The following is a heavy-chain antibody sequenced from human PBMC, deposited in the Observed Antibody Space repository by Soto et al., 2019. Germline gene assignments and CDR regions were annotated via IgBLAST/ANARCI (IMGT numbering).Heavy chain of an antibody. J-gene: IGHJ5*02. D-gene: IGHD2-8*01. CDR3: ARDTCTNGVCPNWFDP. Sequence: GGSLRLSCAASGFTFSSYAVSWVRQAPGKGLVWVSRISSNSSNIYYADSVKGRFTISRDNAKNSLYLQMNSLRAEDTAVYYCARDTCTNGVCPNWFDPWGQGTLVTVSS. V-gene: IGHV3-21*01. CDR1: GFTFSSYA. CDR2: ISSNSSNI.